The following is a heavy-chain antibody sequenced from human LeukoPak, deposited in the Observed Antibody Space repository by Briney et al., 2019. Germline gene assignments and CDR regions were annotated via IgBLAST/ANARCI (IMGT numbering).Heavy chain of an antibody. CDR1: GITLSGYW. D-gene: IGHD3-10*01. Sequence: GGSLRLSCAASGITLSGYWMHWVRQAPGKGLVWVSRINFDGSDTSYADFVKGRFTISRDNAKNTLYLQMNSLRAEDTAVYYCARDPSTWEYYYGSGSEGAFDIWGQGTMVTVSS. CDR3: ARDPSTWEYYYGSGSEGAFDI. J-gene: IGHJ3*02. V-gene: IGHV3-74*01. CDR2: INFDGSDT.